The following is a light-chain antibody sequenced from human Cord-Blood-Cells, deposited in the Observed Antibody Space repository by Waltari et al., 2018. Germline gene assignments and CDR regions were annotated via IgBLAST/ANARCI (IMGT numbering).Light chain of an antibody. CDR2: DVS. CDR1: RSDVGVYNY. J-gene: IGLJ1*01. V-gene: IGLV2-14*01. CDR3: SSYTSSSTLEV. Sequence: QSALTQPASVSGSPGQSITISCTGTRSDVGVYNYVSWYQQHPGKAPKLMIYDVSNRPSGVSNRFSGSKSGNTASLTISGLQAEDEADYYCSSYTSSSTLEVFGTGTKVTVL.